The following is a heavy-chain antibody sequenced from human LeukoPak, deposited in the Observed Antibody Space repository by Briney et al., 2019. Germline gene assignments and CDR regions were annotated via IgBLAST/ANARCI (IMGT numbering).Heavy chain of an antibody. Sequence: WASLKLSCTTSGYSFTVHYLHWLRQAPGQGLEWMGWIKPDSGATTFAQNFQGRVTMTSDTSINTAYMELSSLTSDDTAVYYCAREELAYLTYWGQGTLVTVSS. J-gene: IGHJ4*02. CDR2: IKPDSGAT. D-gene: IGHD1-26*01. V-gene: IGHV1-2*02. CDR3: AREELAYLTY. CDR1: GYSFTVHY.